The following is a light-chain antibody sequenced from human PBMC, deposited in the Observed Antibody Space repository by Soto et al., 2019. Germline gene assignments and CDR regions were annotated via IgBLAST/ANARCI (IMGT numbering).Light chain of an antibody. CDR2: DVS. CDR1: SSDVGAYNY. Sequence: QPVLTQPPSASGSPGQSVTISCTGTSSDVGAYNYVSWYQQHPGKAPKLMIYDVSKRPSGVPYRFSGSKSGNAASLTVSGLQGEDEADYYCSSYAGSSWVFRGGTQQTVL. V-gene: IGLV2-8*01. CDR3: SSYAGSSWV. J-gene: IGLJ3*02.